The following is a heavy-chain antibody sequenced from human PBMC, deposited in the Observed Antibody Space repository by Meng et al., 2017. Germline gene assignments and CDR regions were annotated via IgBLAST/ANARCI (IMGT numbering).Heavy chain of an antibody. J-gene: IGHJ4*02. CDR3: VRGGSTTGGTPPLNY. D-gene: IGHD4-11*01. CDR2: FNPNSGGT. Sequence: GRLGHAGCRVKDPGAPRTCSCKVSGYSFPDYVMHWMRQAPGQGLEWMGHFNPNSGGTTYAQKFQGRVTMTRDTPLSTAFLELSRLTSDDTAVYYCVRGGSTTGGTPPLNYWGQGTLVTVSS. V-gene: IGHV1-2*06. CDR1: GYSFPDYV.